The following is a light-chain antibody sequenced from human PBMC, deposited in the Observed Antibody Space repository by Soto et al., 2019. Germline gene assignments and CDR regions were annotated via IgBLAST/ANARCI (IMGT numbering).Light chain of an antibody. CDR1: QSVANY. J-gene: IGKJ5*01. CDR3: QHRSIWPVS. CDR2: DAS. Sequence: EIVFTHSPATLSLSPGERATLSCRASQSVANYLAWYQQRPGQAPRLLIYDASNRATGIPARFRGSGSGTDFTLTINSLEPEDFAVYYCQHRSIWPVSFGQGTRLEIK. V-gene: IGKV3-11*01.